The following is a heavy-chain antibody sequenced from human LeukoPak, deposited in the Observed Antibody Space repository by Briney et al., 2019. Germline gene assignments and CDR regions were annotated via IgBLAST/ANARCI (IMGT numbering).Heavy chain of an antibody. CDR1: GFTFSNYA. V-gene: IGHV3-66*01. J-gene: IGHJ4*02. Sequence: GGSLRLSCAASGFTFSNYAMSWVRQAPGKGLEWVSVIYSGGSTYYADSVKGRFTISRDNSKNTLYLQMNSLRAEDTAVYYCARERTYYFDYWGQGTLVTVSS. CDR3: ARERTYYFDY. CDR2: IYSGGST.